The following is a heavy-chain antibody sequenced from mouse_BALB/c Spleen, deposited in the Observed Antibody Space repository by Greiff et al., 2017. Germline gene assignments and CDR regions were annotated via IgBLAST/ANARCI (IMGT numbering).Heavy chain of an antibody. CDR3: ARGPTFDY. J-gene: IGHJ2*01. D-gene: IGHD2-10*01. CDR2: INPGSGGT. Sequence: QVQLKQSGAELVRPGTSVKVSCKASGYAFTNYLIEWVKQRPGQGLEWIGVINPGSGGTNYNEKFKGKATLTADKSSSTAYMQLSSLTSDDSAVYYCARGPTFDYWGQGTTLTVSS. V-gene: IGHV1-54*01. CDR1: GYAFTNYL.